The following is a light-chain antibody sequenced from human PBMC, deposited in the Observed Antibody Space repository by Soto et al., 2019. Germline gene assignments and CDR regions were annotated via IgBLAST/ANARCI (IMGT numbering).Light chain of an antibody. J-gene: IGLJ1*01. V-gene: IGLV2-14*01. CDR3: SAYTRGENYV. CDR1: SSDVAAYNF. Sequence: QSALTQPASVSGSPGQSVAISCTGTSSDVAAYNFVSWYQQHPGKAPKLMVFDVSNRPSGVSDRFSGSKSGNTASLTISGLQAEDEAGYYCSAYTRGENYVFRTGTQLTVL. CDR2: DVS.